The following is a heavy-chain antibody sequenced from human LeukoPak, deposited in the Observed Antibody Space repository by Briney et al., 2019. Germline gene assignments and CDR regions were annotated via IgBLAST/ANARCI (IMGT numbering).Heavy chain of an antibody. CDR3: ARGFCSSTSCYLPTDY. CDR2: INPNSGGT. V-gene: IGHV1-2*02. CDR1: GYAFTGYY. J-gene: IGHJ4*02. Sequence: ASVKVSCKASGYAFTGYYMHWVRQAPGQGLEWMGWINPNSGGTNYAQKFQGRVTMTRDTSISTAYMELRSLRADDTAVYYCARGFCSSTSCYLPTDYWGQGTLVTVSS. D-gene: IGHD2-2*01.